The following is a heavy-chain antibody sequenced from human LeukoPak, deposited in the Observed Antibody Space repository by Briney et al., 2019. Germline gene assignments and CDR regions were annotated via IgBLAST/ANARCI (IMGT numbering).Heavy chain of an antibody. CDR1: GGSISSYY. CDR2: IYDSGST. Sequence: PSETLSLTCTVSGGSISSYYWSWIRQPPGKGLEWIGYIYDSGSTNYNPSLKSRVTISVDTSKNQFSLKLTSVTAADTAVYYCARPYDSSGYRRAFDIWGQGTMVTVSS. D-gene: IGHD3-22*01. CDR3: ARPYDSSGYRRAFDI. V-gene: IGHV4-59*08. J-gene: IGHJ3*02.